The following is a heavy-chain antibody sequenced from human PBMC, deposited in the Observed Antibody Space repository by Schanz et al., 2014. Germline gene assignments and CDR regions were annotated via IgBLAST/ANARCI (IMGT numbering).Heavy chain of an antibody. CDR3: ARDAVTSVLTPGFYY. V-gene: IGHV3-7*04. CDR1: GFSFSNYC. J-gene: IGHJ4*02. D-gene: IGHD4-17*01. CDR2: IKQDGSEK. Sequence: EVQLLESGGGLVQPGESLRLSCAASGFSFSNYCMSWVRQAPGKGLEWVANIKQDGSEKYYVDSVKGRFTISRDNAKKSLYLRMNSLRAEDTAVYYCARDAVTSVLTPGFYYWGQGTLVTVSS.